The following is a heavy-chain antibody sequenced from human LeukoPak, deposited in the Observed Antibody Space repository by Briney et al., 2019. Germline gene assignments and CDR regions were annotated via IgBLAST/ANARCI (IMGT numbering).Heavy chain of an antibody. J-gene: IGHJ6*03. CDR1: GFTFSSYE. CDR3: ARDAAVQQLGYYYYYMDV. D-gene: IGHD6-13*01. CDR2: ISSSGSTI. V-gene: IGHV3-48*03. Sequence: GGSLRLSCAASGFTFSSYEMNWVRQAPGKGLEWVSYISSSGSTIYYADSVKGRFTISRDNAKNSLYLQMNSLRAEDTAVYYCARDAAVQQLGYYYYYMDVWGKGTTVTVSS.